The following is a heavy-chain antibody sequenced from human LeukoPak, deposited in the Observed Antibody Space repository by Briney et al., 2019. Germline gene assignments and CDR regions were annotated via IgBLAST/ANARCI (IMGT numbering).Heavy chain of an antibody. D-gene: IGHD2-2*01. J-gene: IGHJ6*03. CDR3: AKGLGYCSSTSCYGGKYYYMDV. CDR2: VRSDGNTK. Sequence: PGGSLRLSCAASGFSFSTYGMHWVRQAPGKGLEWVAFVRSDGNTKYYADSVKGQFTISRDNSKNTLYLEMNSLRAEDTAVYYCAKGLGYCSSTSCYGGKYYYMDVWGKGTTVTVSS. V-gene: IGHV3-30*02. CDR1: GFSFSTYG.